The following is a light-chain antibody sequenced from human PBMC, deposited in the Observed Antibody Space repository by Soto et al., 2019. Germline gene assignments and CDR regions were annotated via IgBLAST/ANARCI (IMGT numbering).Light chain of an antibody. V-gene: IGLV2-8*01. J-gene: IGLJ2*01. CDR1: SSDVGGYNY. CDR2: EVS. Sequence: QSVLTQPPSASGSPGQSVTISCTGTSSDVGGYNYVSWYQQHPGKAPKLMIYEVSKRPSGVPDRFSGSKSGNTASLNVSGLQAEDEADYYCRSYAGSNKGVFGGGTQLTVL. CDR3: RSYAGSNKGV.